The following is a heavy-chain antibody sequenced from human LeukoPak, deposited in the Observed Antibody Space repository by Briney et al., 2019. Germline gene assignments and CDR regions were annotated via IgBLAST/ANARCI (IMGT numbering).Heavy chain of an antibody. J-gene: IGHJ4*02. Sequence: GESLKISCEGSGYTFTNYWIGWVRQMPGKGLEWMGFIYPRDSNTRYSPSFQGQVTISADKSISTAYLQWSSLKASDTAMYYCARHSRTYYHNSGSQDYWGQGILVTGSS. CDR2: IYPRDSNT. CDR1: GYTFTNYW. D-gene: IGHD3-22*01. V-gene: IGHV5-51*01. CDR3: ARHSRTYYHNSGSQDY.